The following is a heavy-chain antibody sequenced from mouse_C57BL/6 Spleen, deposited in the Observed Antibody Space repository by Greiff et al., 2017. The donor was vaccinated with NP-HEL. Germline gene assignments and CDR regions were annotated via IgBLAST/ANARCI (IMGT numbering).Heavy chain of an antibody. Sequence: DVQLVESGGGLVKPGGSLKLSCAASGFTFSDYGMHWVRQAPEKGLEWVAYISSGSSTIYYADTVKGRFTISRDNAKNTLFLQMTSLRSEDTAMYYCARTLFITTVVATGYFDVWGTGTTVTVSS. J-gene: IGHJ1*03. CDR2: ISSGSSTI. V-gene: IGHV5-17*01. D-gene: IGHD1-1*01. CDR1: GFTFSDYG. CDR3: ARTLFITTVVATGYFDV.